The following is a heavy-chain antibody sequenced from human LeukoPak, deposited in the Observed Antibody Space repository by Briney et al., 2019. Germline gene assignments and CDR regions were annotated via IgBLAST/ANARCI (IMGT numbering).Heavy chain of an antibody. D-gene: IGHD5-18*01. Sequence: QPGGSLRLSCAASGFTFSRFGMNWVRQAPGKGLEWVAYISGSSSTIYYADSVKGRFTISRDNAKNTLYLQMNSLRAEDTAVYYCARDERGYSSPIDYWGQGTLVTVSS. CDR2: ISGSSSTI. V-gene: IGHV3-48*01. J-gene: IGHJ4*02. CDR1: GFTFSRFG. CDR3: ARDERGYSSPIDY.